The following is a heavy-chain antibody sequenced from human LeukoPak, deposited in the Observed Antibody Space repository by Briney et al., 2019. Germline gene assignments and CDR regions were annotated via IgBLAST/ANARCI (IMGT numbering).Heavy chain of an antibody. CDR1: GFTFSNYW. J-gene: IGHJ4*02. D-gene: IGHD5-12*01. CDR2: INQDGDEK. CDR3: ARPYDSNRDHSGYGY. Sequence: LTGGSLRLSCATFGFTFSNYWMSWVRQAPGKGLEWVANINQDGDEKYYVDSLKGRFTVSRDNAKNLVYLQMNSLKAEDTAVYYCARPYDSNRDHSGYGYWGRGTLVTVSS. V-gene: IGHV3-7*02.